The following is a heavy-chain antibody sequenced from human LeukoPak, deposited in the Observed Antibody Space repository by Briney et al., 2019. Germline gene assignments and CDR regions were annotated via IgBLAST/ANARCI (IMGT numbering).Heavy chain of an antibody. Sequence: AETLSLTCTVSGGSVSSGSYYWSWIRQPPGKGLEWIGYIYYSGSTNYNPSLKSRVTISVDTSKNQFSLKLSSVTAADTAVYYCAREVGATTNWGQGALVTVSS. V-gene: IGHV4-61*01. J-gene: IGHJ4*02. D-gene: IGHD1-26*01. CDR1: GGSVSSGSYY. CDR3: AREVGATTN. CDR2: IYYSGST.